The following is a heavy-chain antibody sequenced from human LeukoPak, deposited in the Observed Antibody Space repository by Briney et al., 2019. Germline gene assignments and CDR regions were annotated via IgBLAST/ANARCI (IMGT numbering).Heavy chain of an antibody. J-gene: IGHJ1*01. D-gene: IGHD3-22*01. CDR1: GYTFTGYY. CDR2: INPSGGST. Sequence: ASVKVSCKASGYTFTGYYMHWVRQAPGQGLEWMGIINPSGGSTSYAQKFQGRVTMTRDTSTSTVYMELSSLRSEDTAVYYCARASTYYYDSSGYSTEYFQHWGQGTLVTVSS. V-gene: IGHV1-46*01. CDR3: ARASTYYYDSSGYSTEYFQH.